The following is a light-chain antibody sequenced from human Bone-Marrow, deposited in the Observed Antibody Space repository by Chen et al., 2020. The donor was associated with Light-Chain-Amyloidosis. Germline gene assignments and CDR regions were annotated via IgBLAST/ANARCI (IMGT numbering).Light chain of an antibody. V-gene: IGLV3-21*02. CDR1: NIGYKG. J-gene: IGLJ1*01. Sequence: SYVLTQPPSVSVAPGETARITCGGDNIGYKGVHWYQLKPGQAPVLVVYDDIERPSGIPERFSGSNSGNTATLTISRVEVGDEADYYCQIWDRTSTHYVVGFGTKVTVL. CDR3: QIWDRTSTHYV. CDR2: DDI.